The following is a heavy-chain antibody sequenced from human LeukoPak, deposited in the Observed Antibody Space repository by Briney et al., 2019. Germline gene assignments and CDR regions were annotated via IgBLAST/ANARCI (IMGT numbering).Heavy chain of an antibody. CDR1: GYTFTSYG. J-gene: IGHJ5*02. D-gene: IGHD4-17*01. Sequence: GASVKVSCKASGYTFTSYGISWVRQAPGQGLEWMGWISAYNGNTNYAQKLQGRVTMTTDTSTSIAYMELRSLRSDDTAVYYCAREFYGDYGYNWFDPWGQGTLVTVSS. V-gene: IGHV1-18*01. CDR2: ISAYNGNT. CDR3: AREFYGDYGYNWFDP.